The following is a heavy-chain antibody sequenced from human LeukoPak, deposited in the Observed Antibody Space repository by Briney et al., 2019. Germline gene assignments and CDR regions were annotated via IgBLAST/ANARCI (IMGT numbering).Heavy chain of an antibody. CDR2: ISYDGSNK. Sequence: GGSLRLSCAASGFTFSSYGMHWVRKAPGKGLEWVAVISYDGSNKYYADSVKGRFTISRDNYKNTLYLQMNSLRAEDTAVYYCAKEIDSSSWNPVNWFDPWGQGTLVTVSS. J-gene: IGHJ5*02. CDR1: GFTFSSYG. CDR3: AKEIDSSSWNPVNWFDP. D-gene: IGHD6-13*01. V-gene: IGHV3-30*18.